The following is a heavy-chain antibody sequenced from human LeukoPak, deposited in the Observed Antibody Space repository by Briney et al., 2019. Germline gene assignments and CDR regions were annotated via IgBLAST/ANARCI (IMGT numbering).Heavy chain of an antibody. J-gene: IGHJ4*02. CDR1: GFTMSNCW. V-gene: IGHV3-7*04. Sequence: PGGSLRLSCSASGFTMSNCWMTWVRQAPGKGLERVANMNQDGSRIHYVDFVKGRFTISRDNAKNSLHLQMSSLGADDTAVYYCARDPPPDDTSGYLDYWGQGALVTVSS. CDR2: MNQDGSRI. CDR3: ARDPPPDDTSGYLDY. D-gene: IGHD3-22*01.